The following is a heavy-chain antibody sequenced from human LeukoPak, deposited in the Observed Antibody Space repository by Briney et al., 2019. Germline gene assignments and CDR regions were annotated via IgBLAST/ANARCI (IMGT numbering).Heavy chain of an antibody. V-gene: IGHV1-8*01. CDR2: MNPNSGNT. J-gene: IGHJ4*02. CDR1: GYTFTSYD. D-gene: IGHD2-8*01. Sequence: GASVKVSCKASGYTFTSYDINWVRQATGQGLEWMGWMNPNSGNTGYAQKFQGRVTMTRNTSISTAYMELSSLRSEDTAVYYCARGRFYRYCTNVVCYSDGGQGTLVTGSS. CDR3: ARGRFYRYCTNVVCYSD.